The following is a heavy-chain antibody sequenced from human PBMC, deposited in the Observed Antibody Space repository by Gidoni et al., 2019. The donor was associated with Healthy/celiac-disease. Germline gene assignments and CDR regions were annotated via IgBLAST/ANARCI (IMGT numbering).Heavy chain of an antibody. Sequence: EVQLLESGGGLVQPGGSLRLSCAASGFTFSSYAMSWVRQAPGKGLEWVSAISDSGGSTYYADSVKGRFTISRDNSKNTLYLQMNSLRAEDTAVYYCAKTYCSSTSCPDYYYGMDVWGQGTTVTVSS. D-gene: IGHD2-2*01. J-gene: IGHJ6*02. CDR2: ISDSGGST. CDR3: AKTYCSSTSCPDYYYGMDV. V-gene: IGHV3-23*01. CDR1: GFTFSSYA.